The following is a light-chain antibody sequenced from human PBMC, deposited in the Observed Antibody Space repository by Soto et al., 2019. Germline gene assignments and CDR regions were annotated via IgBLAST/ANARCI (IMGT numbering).Light chain of an antibody. V-gene: IGKV1-39*01. CDR3: QQTYSTLAWS. CDR2: AAS. J-gene: IGKJ1*01. CDR1: QHISTY. Sequence: DIRMTQSPSSLSASIGDRVTITCRPSQHISTYLNWYQQKPGKAPNLLIYAASNLRSGVPSRFSGTGPGTDLTLTISGLQPEDAATYYCQQTYSTLAWSFGQGTKVEIK.